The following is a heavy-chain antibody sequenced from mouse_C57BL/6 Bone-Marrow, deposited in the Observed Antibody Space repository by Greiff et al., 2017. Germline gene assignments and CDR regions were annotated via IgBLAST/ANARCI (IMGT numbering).Heavy chain of an antibody. CDR2: IDPANGGT. J-gene: IGHJ1*03. CDR1: GYTFPDYE. V-gene: IGHV1-15*01. CDR3: TPITTVVADWYFDV. Sequence: VQLQQSGAELVRPGASVTLSCKASGYTFPDYEMHWVKQTPVHGLAWIGAIDPANGGTAYNQKFTGTAILTADQSSSTAYMELRSLTSEDSAVEYGTPITTVVADWYFDVWGTGTTVTVSS. D-gene: IGHD1-1*01.